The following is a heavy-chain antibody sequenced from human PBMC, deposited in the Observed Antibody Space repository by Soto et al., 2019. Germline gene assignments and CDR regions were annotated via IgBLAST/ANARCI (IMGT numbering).Heavy chain of an antibody. J-gene: IGHJ5*02. V-gene: IGHV1-8*01. Sequence: QVQLVQSGAEVQRPGASVKVSCRASGYAFGDYDISWVRQAPGQGLEWMGWMNPNSANTGYAQKFQGRVSTTRDMSISTAYLDLSRLRPEDTAIYYCARMATYGTLNWFDPWGQGALVTVSS. D-gene: IGHD1-1*01. CDR3: ARMATYGTLNWFDP. CDR1: GYAFGDYD. CDR2: MNPNSANT.